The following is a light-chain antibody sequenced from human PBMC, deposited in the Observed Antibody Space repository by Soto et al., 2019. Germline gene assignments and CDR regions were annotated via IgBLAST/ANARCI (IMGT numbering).Light chain of an antibody. CDR3: QSYDSRLSDWV. CDR1: SSNFGAGYD. V-gene: IGLV1-40*01. J-gene: IGLJ3*02. Sequence: QAVVTQPPSVSGAPGQRVTISCSGSSSNFGAGYDVHWYQQLPGTAPKLLIYGNNNRPSGVPDRFSASTSDTSASLAITGLQAEDEADYYCQSYDSRLSDWVFGGGTKVTVL. CDR2: GNN.